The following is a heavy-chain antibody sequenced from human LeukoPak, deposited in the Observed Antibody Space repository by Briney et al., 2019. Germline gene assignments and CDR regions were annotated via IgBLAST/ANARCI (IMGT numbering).Heavy chain of an antibody. V-gene: IGHV4-34*01. CDR3: ARGDDYYYYMDV. Sequence: SETLSLTCAVYGGSFRGYYWSWIRQPPGKGLEWIGEINHSGSTNYNPSLKSRVTISVDTSKNQFSLKLSSVTAADTAVYYCARGDDYYYYMDVWGKGTTVTVSS. J-gene: IGHJ6*03. CDR2: INHSGST. CDR1: GGSFRGYY.